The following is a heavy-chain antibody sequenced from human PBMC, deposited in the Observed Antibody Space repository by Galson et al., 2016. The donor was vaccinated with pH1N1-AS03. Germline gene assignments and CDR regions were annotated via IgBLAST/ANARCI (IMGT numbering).Heavy chain of an antibody. CDR3: ASVSLAYCSSTSCFRFDP. Sequence: TLSLTCTVSGGSISSGTYFWNWIRQHPGKGLEWIGLIYDSGNTFYNPSLKSRVSISVDTSKNQFSLKLNSVTAADTAVYYCASVSLAYCSSTSCFRFDPWGQGTLVTVSS. CDR2: IYDSGNT. CDR1: GGSISSGTYF. V-gene: IGHV4-31*03. J-gene: IGHJ5*02. D-gene: IGHD2-2*01.